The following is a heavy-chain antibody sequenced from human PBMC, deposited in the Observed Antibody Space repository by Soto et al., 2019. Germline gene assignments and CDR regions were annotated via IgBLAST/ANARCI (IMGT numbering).Heavy chain of an antibody. J-gene: IGHJ3*02. D-gene: IGHD3-22*01. V-gene: IGHV5-51*01. CDR1: GYSFTSYW. CDR3: ARHKVDDSSGYYDHDEFDI. CDR2: IYPGDSDT. Sequence: GESLKISCKGSGYSFTSYWIGWVRQMPGKGLEWMGIIYPGDSDTRYSPSFQGQVTISADKSISTAYLQWSSLKASDTAMYHCARHKVDDSSGYYDHDEFDIWGKGTMVTVSS.